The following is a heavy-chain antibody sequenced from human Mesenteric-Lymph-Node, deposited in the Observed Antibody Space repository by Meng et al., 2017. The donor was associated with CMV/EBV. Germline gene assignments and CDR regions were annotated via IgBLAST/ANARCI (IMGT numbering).Heavy chain of an antibody. Sequence: GGSLRLSCAASGFIFSNYGMHWVRQAPGKGLDWVALILNDEDSKYYIDSVKGRFTISRDSSKNTLYLQMNSLRPEDTAIYYCARDSCSNGVCYFGYWGQGTLVTVSS. J-gene: IGHJ4*02. CDR3: ARDSCSNGVCYFGY. D-gene: IGHD2-8*01. V-gene: IGHV3-30*19. CDR2: ILNDEDSK. CDR1: GFIFSNYG.